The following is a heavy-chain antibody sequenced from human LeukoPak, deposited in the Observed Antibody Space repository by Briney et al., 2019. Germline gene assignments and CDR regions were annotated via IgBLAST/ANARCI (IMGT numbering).Heavy chain of an antibody. V-gene: IGHV3-23*01. J-gene: IGHJ4*02. CDR1: GFSFNSYA. CDR2: IFGSGGSA. D-gene: IGHD6-19*01. CDR3: GKTTTGYSSGRYPGWPVDY. Sequence: GGSLRLSCAASGFSFNSYAMYWVRQAPGKGLEWVSGIFGSGGSAHYADSVKGRFTVSRDNSKNTVYLQMDSLRVEDTAVYYCGKTTTGYSSGRYPGWPVDYWGQGTLVTVSS.